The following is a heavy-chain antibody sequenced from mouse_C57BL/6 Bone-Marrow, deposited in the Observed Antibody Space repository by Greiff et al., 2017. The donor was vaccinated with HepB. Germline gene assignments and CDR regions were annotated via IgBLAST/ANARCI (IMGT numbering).Heavy chain of an antibody. Sequence: QVQLQQPGAELVKPGASVKLSCKASGYTFTSYWMHWVKQRPGQGLEWIGMIHPNSGSTNYNEKFKSKATLTVDKSSSTAYMQLSSLTSEVSAVYYCARYSNYVFSFAYWGQGTLVTVSA. CDR2: IHPNSGST. CDR1: GYTFTSYW. J-gene: IGHJ3*01. D-gene: IGHD2-5*01. CDR3: ARYSNYVFSFAY. V-gene: IGHV1-64*01.